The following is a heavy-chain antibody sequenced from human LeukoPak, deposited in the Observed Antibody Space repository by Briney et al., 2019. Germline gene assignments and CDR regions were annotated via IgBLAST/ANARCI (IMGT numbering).Heavy chain of an antibody. Sequence: SETLSLTCIVSGASVSASGQSWGWIRQPPGKGLEWIATLHFSGSTYYETSLKSRLTISVDTSKNQCSLKLNSVTSADTAVYYCARDWDGGFDFNTFDIWGLGTMVTVSS. CDR1: GASVSASGQS. V-gene: IGHV4-39*07. J-gene: IGHJ3*02. CDR3: ARDWDGGFDFNTFDI. D-gene: IGHD5-12*01. CDR2: LHFSGST.